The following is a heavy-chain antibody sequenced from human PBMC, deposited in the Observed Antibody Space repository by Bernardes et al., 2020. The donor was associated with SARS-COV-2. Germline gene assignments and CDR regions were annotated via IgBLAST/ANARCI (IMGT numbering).Heavy chain of an antibody. CDR2: INNDGSNI. CDR1: GFTFSAYW. D-gene: IGHD4-17*01. CDR3: ARDLYGIDY. J-gene: IGHJ4*02. Sequence: GSLRLSCAASGFTFSAYWMHWVRQAPGKGLVWVSRINNDGSNIMYADAVKGRFTVSRDNAKNTLYLQMNSLRAEDTAVYYCARDLYGIDYWGQGSLVTVSS. V-gene: IGHV3-74*03.